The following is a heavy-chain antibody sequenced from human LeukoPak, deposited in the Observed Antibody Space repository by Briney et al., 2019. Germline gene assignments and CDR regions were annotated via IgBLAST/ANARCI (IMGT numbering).Heavy chain of an antibody. D-gene: IGHD2-2*02. CDR3: AKVDIVVVPAAIRPAASAGMDV. Sequence: GGSLRLSCAASGFTFSSYAMSWGRQAPGKGLEWVSAICGSGGSTYYADSVKGRFTISRDNSKNTLYLQMNSLRAEDTAVYYCAKVDIVVVPAAIRPAASAGMDVWGQGTTVTVSS. CDR2: ICGSGGST. V-gene: IGHV3-23*01. CDR1: GFTFSSYA. J-gene: IGHJ6*02.